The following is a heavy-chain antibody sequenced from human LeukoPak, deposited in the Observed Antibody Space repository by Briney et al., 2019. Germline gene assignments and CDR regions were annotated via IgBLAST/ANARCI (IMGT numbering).Heavy chain of an antibody. J-gene: IGHJ6*02. CDR3: ARLGDLGMDV. CDR2: IYHTGSS. Sequence: SQTLSLTCRVTGDPITSGDYFWSWVRQPPGKGPEWVGYIYHTGSSYCNPSLKNRLSLSVDTSKNQFSLNLTSVTVADTARYFCARLGDLGMDVWGQGTTVSVFS. V-gene: IGHV4-30-4*01. CDR1: GDPITSGDYF. D-gene: IGHD3-16*01.